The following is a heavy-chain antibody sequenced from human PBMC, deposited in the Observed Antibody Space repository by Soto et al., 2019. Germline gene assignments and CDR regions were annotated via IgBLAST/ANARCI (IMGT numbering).Heavy chain of an antibody. Sequence: QVQLVQSGAEVKKPGSSVKVSSKASGGTFSSYTISWVRHAPGQGLEWMGRIIPILGIANYAQKFQGRVTITADKSTSTAYMELSSLRSEDTAVYYCARLWFGDADYWGQGTLVTVSS. V-gene: IGHV1-69*02. D-gene: IGHD3-10*01. CDR2: IIPILGIA. CDR1: GGTFSSYT. J-gene: IGHJ4*02. CDR3: ARLWFGDADY.